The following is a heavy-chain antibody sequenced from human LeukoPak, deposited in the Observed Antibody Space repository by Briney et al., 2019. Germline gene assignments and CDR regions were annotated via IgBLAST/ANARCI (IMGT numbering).Heavy chain of an antibody. Sequence: ASVKVSCKASGYIFIDRYIHWVRQAPGQGLEWMGWINGNSGGTNHAQKFQGRVTMTRDTSINTVYMELSRLRSDDTAVYYCARGRWLQTDLSNFWGQGTTVTVSS. CDR3: ARGRWLQTDLSNF. J-gene: IGHJ3*01. V-gene: IGHV1-2*02. D-gene: IGHD5-24*01. CDR1: GYIFIDRY. CDR2: INGNSGGT.